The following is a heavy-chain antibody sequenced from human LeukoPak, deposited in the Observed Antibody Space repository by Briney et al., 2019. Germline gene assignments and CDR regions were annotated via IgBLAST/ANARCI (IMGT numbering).Heavy chain of an antibody. V-gene: IGHV3-49*04. CDR2: IISKEYGGTT. CDR1: GFVFGDYP. J-gene: IGHJ4*02. CDR3: TREEWNYDSSGYYYGHLDY. D-gene: IGHD3-22*01. Sequence: PGGSLRLSCQGSGFVFGDYPLSWVRQAPGKGLEWVGFIISKEYGGTTEHAASVQGRFIISRDDSKNTAYLQMNSLKTEDTAVYYCTREEWNYDSSGYYYGHLDYWGQGTLVTVSS.